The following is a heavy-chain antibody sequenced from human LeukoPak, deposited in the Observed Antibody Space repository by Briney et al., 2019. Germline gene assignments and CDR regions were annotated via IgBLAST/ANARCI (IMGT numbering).Heavy chain of an antibody. CDR1: GFTFSSYE. D-gene: IGHD6-25*01. CDR3: AREDASGFDY. Sequence: PGGSLRLSCAASGFTFSSYEMNWVRQAPGKGLEWVSKIRSSGTTRYYADSVKGRFTISRDNAKKSLYLQMNSLRAEDTAVYYCAREDASGFDYWGQGTLVTVSS. J-gene: IGHJ4*02. V-gene: IGHV3-48*03. CDR2: IRSSGTTR.